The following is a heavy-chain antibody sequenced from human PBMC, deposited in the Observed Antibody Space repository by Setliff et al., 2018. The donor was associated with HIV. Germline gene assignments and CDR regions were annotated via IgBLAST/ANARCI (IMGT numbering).Heavy chain of an antibody. D-gene: IGHD6-19*01. CDR3: ARLGIAVVVFGFDP. Sequence: SETLSLTCTVSGGSISSSSYYWGWIRQPPGKGLGWIGSIYYSGSTYYNPSLKSRVTISVDTSKNQFSLKLSSVTAADTAVYYCARLGIAVVVFGFDPWGQGTLVTVSS. J-gene: IGHJ5*02. CDR2: IYYSGST. CDR1: GGSISSSSYY. V-gene: IGHV4-39*01.